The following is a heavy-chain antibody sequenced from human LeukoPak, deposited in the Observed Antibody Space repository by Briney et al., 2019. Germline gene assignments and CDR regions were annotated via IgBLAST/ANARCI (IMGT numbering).Heavy chain of an antibody. J-gene: IGHJ4*02. CDR3: SRYFDDGGFDY. CDR2: ISYDGSNK. Sequence: GGSLRLSCAASGFTFSSYGMHWVRQAPGKGLEWVAVISYDGSNKYYADSVKGRFTISRDNSKNTLYLQMNSLRAEDTAVYYCSRYFDDGGFDYWGQGTLVTVSS. CDR1: GFTFSSYG. D-gene: IGHD3-9*01. V-gene: IGHV3-30*03.